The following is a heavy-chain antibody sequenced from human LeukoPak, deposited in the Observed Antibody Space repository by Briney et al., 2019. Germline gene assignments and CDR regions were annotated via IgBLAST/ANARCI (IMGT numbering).Heavy chain of an antibody. Sequence: ASVTASFKASGGTFISYAISGVRQAPGQGGEGMGGIIPIFGTANYAQKFQGRVTITTDESTSTAYMELSSLRSEDTAVYYCATHSSSSIPNFDYWGQGTLVTVSS. CDR2: IIPIFGTA. J-gene: IGHJ4*02. CDR3: ATHSSSSIPNFDY. V-gene: IGHV1-69*05. D-gene: IGHD6-6*01. CDR1: GGTFISYA.